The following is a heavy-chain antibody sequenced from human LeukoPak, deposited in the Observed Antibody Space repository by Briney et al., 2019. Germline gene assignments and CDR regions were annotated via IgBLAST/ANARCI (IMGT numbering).Heavy chain of an antibody. V-gene: IGHV1-8*03. Sequence: ASVKVSCKAPGYTFTSYDINWVRQATGQGLEWMGWMNPNSGNTGYAQKFQGRVTITRNTSISTAYMELSSLRSEDTAVYYCARGRFWSGYPDYWGQGTLVTVSS. CDR2: MNPNSGNT. CDR1: GYTFTSYD. J-gene: IGHJ4*02. CDR3: ARGRFWSGYPDY. D-gene: IGHD3-3*01.